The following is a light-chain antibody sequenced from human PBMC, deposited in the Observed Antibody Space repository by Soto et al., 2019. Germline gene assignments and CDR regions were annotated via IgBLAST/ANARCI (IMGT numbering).Light chain of an antibody. CDR2: AAS. J-gene: IGKJ2*01. V-gene: IGKV1-39*01. CDR3: QQSYSTRGST. Sequence: DIQMTQSPSSLSASVGDRVTITCRATQSINSYLNWYQHKSGEAPKLLIYAASSLQSGVPSRFSGSGSGTDFSLPIISRQPEDFATYYCQQSYSTRGSTFGQGTKLEIK. CDR1: QSINSY.